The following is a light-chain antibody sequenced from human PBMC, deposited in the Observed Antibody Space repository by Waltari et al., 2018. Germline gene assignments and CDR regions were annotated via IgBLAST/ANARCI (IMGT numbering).Light chain of an antibody. J-gene: IGKJ1*01. Sequence: ETVLTQSPGTLSLSPGERATLSCRASQSVSSSYLAWYQQKPGQAPSLLIYGASTRATGVADRFSGSGFGTDFTLTISRLEPEDFAVYYCQQYGSSQWTFGQGTKVEVK. CDR2: GAS. V-gene: IGKV3-20*01. CDR3: QQYGSSQWT. CDR1: QSVSSSY.